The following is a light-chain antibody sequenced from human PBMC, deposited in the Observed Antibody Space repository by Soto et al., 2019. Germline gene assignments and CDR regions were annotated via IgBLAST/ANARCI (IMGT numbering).Light chain of an antibody. CDR1: QTIGSW. Sequence: IQMTQSPSTLSASVGDRVTITCRASQTIGSWLAWYQQKPGQAPKLLIYDASSLERGVPSRFSGSRSGTEFTLTISSLQPDDFATYYCQQYDSYSYTFGQGTKLEIK. V-gene: IGKV1-5*01. CDR3: QQYDSYSYT. CDR2: DAS. J-gene: IGKJ2*01.